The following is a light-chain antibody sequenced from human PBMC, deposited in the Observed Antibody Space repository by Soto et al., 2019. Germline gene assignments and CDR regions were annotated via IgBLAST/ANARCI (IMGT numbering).Light chain of an antibody. Sequence: QSALTQPASVSGSPGQSITISCPGTSSDVGAFTSVSWYQQHPGKAPKLIIYDIIHRPSGVSDRFSGSKSVNTASLTISGLQPEDEATYHCSSYSRSTTLVVFGGGTKLTVL. CDR2: DII. J-gene: IGLJ2*01. CDR1: SSDVGAFTS. CDR3: SSYSRSTTLVV. V-gene: IGLV2-14*03.